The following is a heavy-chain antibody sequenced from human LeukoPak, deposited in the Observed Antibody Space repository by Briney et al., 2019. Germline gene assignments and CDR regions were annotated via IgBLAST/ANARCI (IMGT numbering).Heavy chain of an antibody. CDR1: GGSISSSSYY. J-gene: IGHJ5*02. V-gene: IGHV4-39*01. D-gene: IGHD2-2*01. CDR2: IYYSGST. Sequence: SETLSLTCSVSGGSISSSSYYWGWIRQPPGKGLEWIGRIYYSGSTYYNPSLKSRVTISVDTSKNQFSLKLSSVTAADTAVYYCARREEEDIVVVPAAHRGWFDPWGQGTLVTVSS. CDR3: ARREEEDIVVVPAAHRGWFDP.